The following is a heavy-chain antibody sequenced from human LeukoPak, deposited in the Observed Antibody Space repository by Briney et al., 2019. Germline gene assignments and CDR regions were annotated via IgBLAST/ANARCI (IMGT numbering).Heavy chain of an antibody. V-gene: IGHV4-39*07. CDR3: AKGAGGFSCYNWFDP. Sequence: GSLRLSCAASGFTFSSYWMSWVRQPPGKGLEWIGSIYYSGTTHYSPSLESRVTISVDTSKNQFSLKLASVTAADTAIYYCAKGAGGFSCYNWFDPWGQGTLVTVSS. J-gene: IGHJ5*02. D-gene: IGHD5-18*01. CDR2: IYYSGTT. CDR1: GFTFSSYW.